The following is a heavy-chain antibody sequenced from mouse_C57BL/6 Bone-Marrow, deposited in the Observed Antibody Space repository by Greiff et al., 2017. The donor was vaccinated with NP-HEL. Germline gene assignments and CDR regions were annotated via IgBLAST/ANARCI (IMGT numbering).Heavy chain of an antibody. Sequence: QVQLQQPGAELVKPGASVKLSCKASGYTFTSYWMHWVKQRPGQGLEWIGMIHPNSGSTNYNEKFKSKATLTVDKSSSTAYMQLSSLTSEDSAVYDCARRGHYGYDGGYYYDMDDWGKGTSVTVSS. V-gene: IGHV1-64*01. CDR3: ARRGHYGYDGGYYYDMDD. D-gene: IGHD2-2*01. CDR2: IHPNSGST. CDR1: GYTFTSYW. J-gene: IGHJ4*01.